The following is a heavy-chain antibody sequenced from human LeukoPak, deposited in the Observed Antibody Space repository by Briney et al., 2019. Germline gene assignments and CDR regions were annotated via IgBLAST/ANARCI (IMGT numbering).Heavy chain of an antibody. CDR2: INPNSGGT. V-gene: IGHV1-2*04. CDR1: GYTFTGYY. D-gene: IGHD2-15*01. J-gene: IGHJ3*02. Sequence: ASVKVSCKASGYTFTGYYMHWVRQAPGQGLGWMGWINPNSGGTNYAQKFQGWVTMTRDTSISTAYMELSRLRSDDTAVYYCARDVGVVAADAFDIWGQGTMVTVSS. CDR3: ARDVGVVAADAFDI.